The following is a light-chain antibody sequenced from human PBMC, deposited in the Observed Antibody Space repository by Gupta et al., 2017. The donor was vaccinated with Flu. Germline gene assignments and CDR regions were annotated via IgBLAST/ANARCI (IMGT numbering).Light chain of an antibody. Sequence: QATLPLLPAEPATLSCWASASVSSSLAWYTTTPGQAHRLHICDASNRVTGITARFSGRGSVTDCPLTSSSIETEDFAVYSCQQSSIGPPTFGQGTRLEIK. CDR1: ASVSSS. CDR2: DAS. J-gene: IGKJ5*01. V-gene: IGKV3-11*01. CDR3: QQSSIGPPT.